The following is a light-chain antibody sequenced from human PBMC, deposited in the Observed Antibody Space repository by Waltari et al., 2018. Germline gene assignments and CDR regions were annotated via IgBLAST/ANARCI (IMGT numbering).Light chain of an antibody. V-gene: IGKV3-11*01. J-gene: IGKJ4*01. Sequence: EIVLTQSPATLSLSPGESATLSCRASQSLSTFLAWYQQKPGQSPRLLIYDVSFRATGIPIRFSGSGSETDFTLTISSLEPEDFAVYYCQQRRNWPTFGGGTKVEVK. CDR3: QQRRNWPT. CDR2: DVS. CDR1: QSLSTF.